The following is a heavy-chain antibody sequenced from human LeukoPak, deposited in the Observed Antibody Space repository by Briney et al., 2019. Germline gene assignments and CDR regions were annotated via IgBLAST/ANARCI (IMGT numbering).Heavy chain of an antibody. D-gene: IGHD3-16*01. CDR3: TRGGGWLIDY. CDR2: FHNSGTS. V-gene: IGHV4-59*01. Sequence: SETLSLTCTVSDDSISDYYRGWIRQPPGEGLEWIGYFHNSGTSTYNPSLKSRVTISADTSKNQFYIKLNSLTTADTAVYYCTRGGGWLIDYWGQGILVTVSS. J-gene: IGHJ4*02. CDR1: DDSISDYY.